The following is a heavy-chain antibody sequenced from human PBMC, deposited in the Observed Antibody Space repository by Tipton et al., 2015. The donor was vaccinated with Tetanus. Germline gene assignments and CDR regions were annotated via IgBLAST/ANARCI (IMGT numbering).Heavy chain of an antibody. J-gene: IGHJ2*01. CDR3: AKASVREDWYFDL. CDR1: GFTFSSYW. D-gene: IGHD5-24*01. Sequence: GSLRLSCAASGFTFSSYWMHWVRQAPGKGLVWVSRINSDGSSTSYADSVKGRFTISRDNAKNTLYLQMNSLRAEDTAVYYCAKASVREDWYFDLWGRGTLVTVSS. CDR2: INSDGSST. V-gene: IGHV3-74*01.